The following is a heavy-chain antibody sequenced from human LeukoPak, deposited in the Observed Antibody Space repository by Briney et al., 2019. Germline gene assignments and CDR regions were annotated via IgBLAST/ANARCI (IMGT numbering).Heavy chain of an antibody. V-gene: IGHV4-34*01. CDR2: INHSGST. J-gene: IGHJ4*02. D-gene: IGHD1-26*01. CDR3: ATWEQRGNY. CDR1: GGSFSGYY. Sequence: SETLSLTCAVYGGSFSGYYWTWIRQPPGKGLEWIGEINHSGSTNYNPSLKSRVTISVATSKNQFSLKLSSVTAADTAVYYCATWEQRGNYWGQGTLVTVSS.